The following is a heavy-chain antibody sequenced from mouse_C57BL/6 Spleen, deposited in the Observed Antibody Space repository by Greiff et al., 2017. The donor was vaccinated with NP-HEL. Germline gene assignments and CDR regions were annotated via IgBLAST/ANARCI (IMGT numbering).Heavy chain of an antibody. CDR2: IYPGDGDT. J-gene: IGHJ3*01. CDR3: ARNYYGSSYWFAY. CDR1: GYAFSSYW. Sequence: VKLQESGAELVKPGASVKISCKASGYAFSSYWMNWVKQRPGKGLEWIGQIYPGDGDTNYNGKFKGKATLTADKSSSTAYMQLSSLTSEDSAVYFCARNYYGSSYWFAYWGQGTLVTVSA. D-gene: IGHD1-1*01. V-gene: IGHV1-80*01.